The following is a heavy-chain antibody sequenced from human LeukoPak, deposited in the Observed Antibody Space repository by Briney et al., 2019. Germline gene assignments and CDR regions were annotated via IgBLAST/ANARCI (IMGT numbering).Heavy chain of an antibody. J-gene: IGHJ3*02. D-gene: IGHD3-9*01. CDR2: ISGSGGST. CDR3: AKYYDILTGYFDAFDI. V-gene: IGHV3-23*01. CDR1: GFTFSSYA. Sequence: GGSLRLSCAASGFTFSSYAMSWVRQAPGKGLEWVSSISGSGGSTYYAHSVKGRFTISRDNSKNTLYLQMNSLRAEDTAVYCCAKYYDILTGYFDAFDIWGQGTMVTVPS.